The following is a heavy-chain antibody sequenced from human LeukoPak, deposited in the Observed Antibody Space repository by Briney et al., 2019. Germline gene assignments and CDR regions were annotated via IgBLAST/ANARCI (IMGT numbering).Heavy chain of an antibody. Sequence: GESLKISCKGSGYTFSSYWIGWVRQMPGKGLEWMGIIYPGDSDTRYSPSLQGQVTISVDTSIGTAYLQWSSLKASDTAIYYCARQNDFRLDYWGQGTLITVSS. CDR1: GYTFSSYW. CDR2: IYPGDSDT. J-gene: IGHJ4*02. CDR3: ARQNDFRLDY. D-gene: IGHD3-3*01. V-gene: IGHV5-51*01.